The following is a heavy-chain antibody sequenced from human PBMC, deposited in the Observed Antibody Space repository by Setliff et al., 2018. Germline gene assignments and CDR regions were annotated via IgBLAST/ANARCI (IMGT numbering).Heavy chain of an antibody. J-gene: IGHJ4*02. Sequence: SETLSLTCAVSGGSISSSIWWSWVRQAPGKGLEWIGEIYHTGSTNYNPSLKSRVNISVDKSKNQFSLRLSSVTAADTAVYYCAANPGIAAGGDFDYWGQGILVTVSS. CDR3: AANPGIAAGGDFDY. CDR2: IYHTGST. V-gene: IGHV4-4*02. CDR1: GGSISSSIW. D-gene: IGHD6-13*01.